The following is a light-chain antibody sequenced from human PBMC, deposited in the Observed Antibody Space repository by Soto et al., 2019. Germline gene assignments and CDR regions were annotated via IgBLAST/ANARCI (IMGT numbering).Light chain of an antibody. CDR2: GAS. CDR3: QQYYDWPLVT. J-gene: IGKJ4*01. CDR1: QSVSSN. V-gene: IGKV3-15*01. Sequence: EIVLTQSPGTLSLSPGERATLSCRASQSVSSNYLAWFQQKPGQAPRLLIYGASTRASGIPPRFSGSGSGTDFTLTISSLQSEDFAVYYCQQYYDWPLVTFGGGTKVDIK.